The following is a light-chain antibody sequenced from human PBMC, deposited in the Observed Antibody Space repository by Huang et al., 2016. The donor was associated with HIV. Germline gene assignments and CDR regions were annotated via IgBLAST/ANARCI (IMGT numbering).Light chain of an antibody. CDR3: QQYNNWPRT. CDR2: GVS. Sequence: EVVMTQSPATLSVSPGEGATLSCRASQSVSSTLAWFQQKHGQPPRLLIYGVSTRATGVPARFSGSGSGTEFTLTISSLQSEDFAVYYCQQYNNWPRTFGQGTKVEI. J-gene: IGKJ1*01. V-gene: IGKV3-15*01. CDR1: QSVSST.